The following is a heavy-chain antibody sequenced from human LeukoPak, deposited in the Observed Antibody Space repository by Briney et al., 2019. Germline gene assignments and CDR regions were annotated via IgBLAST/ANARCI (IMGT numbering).Heavy chain of an antibody. J-gene: IGHJ5*02. V-gene: IGHV4-59*01. D-gene: IGHD6-19*01. CDR2: IYYSGST. Sequence: SETLSLTCTVSGGSISSYYWSWIRQPPGKGLERIGYIYYSGSTNYNPSLKSRVTISVDTSKNQFSLKLSSVTAADTAVYYCARAAAVAGTIGWFDPWGQGTLVTVSS. CDR1: GGSISSYY. CDR3: ARAAAVAGTIGWFDP.